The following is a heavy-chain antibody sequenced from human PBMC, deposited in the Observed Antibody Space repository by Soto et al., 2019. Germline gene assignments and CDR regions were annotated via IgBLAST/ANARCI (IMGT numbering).Heavy chain of an antibody. Sequence: SETLSLTCTVSGGSISSSSYYWGWIRQPPGKGLEWIGSIYYSGSTYYNPSLKSRVTISVDTSKNQFSLKLSSVTAADTAVYYCGRRVAVAGTARDYYYGMDVWGQGTTVTVSS. V-gene: IGHV4-39*01. CDR3: GRRVAVAGTARDYYYGMDV. CDR1: GGSISSSSYY. J-gene: IGHJ6*02. D-gene: IGHD6-19*01. CDR2: IYYSGST.